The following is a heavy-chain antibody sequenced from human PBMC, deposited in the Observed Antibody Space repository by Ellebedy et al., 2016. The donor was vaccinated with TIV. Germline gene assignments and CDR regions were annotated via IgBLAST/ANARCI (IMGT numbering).Heavy chain of an antibody. CDR2: IYHSGST. CDR3: ASGDDYGDRVFDY. D-gene: IGHD4-17*01. Sequence: SETLSLTXTVSGYSISSGYYWGWIRQPPGKGLEWIGSIYHSGSTYYNPSLKSRVTISVDTSKNQFSLKLSSVSAADTAVYYCASGDDYGDRVFDYWGQGTLVTVSS. CDR1: GYSISSGYY. J-gene: IGHJ4*02. V-gene: IGHV4-38-2*02.